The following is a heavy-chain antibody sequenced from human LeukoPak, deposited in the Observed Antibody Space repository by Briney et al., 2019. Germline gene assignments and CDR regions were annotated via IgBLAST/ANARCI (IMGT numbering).Heavy chain of an antibody. D-gene: IGHD2-15*01. CDR3: ARRGVVVVGRGFDY. CDR2: IYYSGST. Sequence: PSETLSLTCTVSGGSISSSSYYWGWIRQPPGKGLEWIGSIYYSGSTYYNPSLKSRVTISVDTSKNQFSLKLSSVTAADTAVYYCARRGVVVVGRGFDYWGQGTLVTVSS. J-gene: IGHJ4*02. V-gene: IGHV4-39*01. CDR1: GGSISSSSYY.